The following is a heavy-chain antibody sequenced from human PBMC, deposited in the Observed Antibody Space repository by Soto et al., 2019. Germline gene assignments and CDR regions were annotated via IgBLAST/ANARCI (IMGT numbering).Heavy chain of an antibody. V-gene: IGHV4-38-2*02. CDR2: IYHSGST. CDR1: GYSISSGYY. CDR3: ARDGSTVTPTRYDY. J-gene: IGHJ4*02. D-gene: IGHD4-17*01. Sequence: SETLSLTCAVSGYSISSGYYWGWIRQPPGKGLEWIGSIYHSGSTYYNPSLKSRVTISVDTSKNQFSLKLSSVTAADPAVYYCARDGSTVTPTRYDYWGQGTLVTV.